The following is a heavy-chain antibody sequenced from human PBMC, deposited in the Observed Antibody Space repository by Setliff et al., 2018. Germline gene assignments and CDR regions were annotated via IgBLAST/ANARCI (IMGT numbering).Heavy chain of an antibody. Sequence: SGGSLRLSCAASGFTFSTHNMSWVRQAPGKGLEWVANIKQDGSEKHYVDSVKGRFSISRDNAKNSLYLQMNSLRAEDTAVYYSARDPHFDSWGQGTLVTVSS. CDR2: IKQDGSEK. CDR1: GFTFSTHN. V-gene: IGHV3-7*01. J-gene: IGHJ4*02. CDR3: ARDPHFDS.